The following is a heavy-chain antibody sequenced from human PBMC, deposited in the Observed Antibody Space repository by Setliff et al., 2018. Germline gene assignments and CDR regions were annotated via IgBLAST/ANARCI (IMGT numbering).Heavy chain of an antibody. CDR3: AKSSGSSSATNLEY. Sequence: GSLKISCTTSGFTFFSYTMNWVRQAPGKGLEWVSAITDDGDTTHYAGSVKGRFTIDRDNTNSKLYLQMNSLRVEDTALYYCAKSSGSSSATNLEYLGPGTLVTVSS. V-gene: IGHV3-23*01. CDR2: ITDDGDTT. J-gene: IGHJ4*02. CDR1: GFTFFSYT. D-gene: IGHD3-10*01.